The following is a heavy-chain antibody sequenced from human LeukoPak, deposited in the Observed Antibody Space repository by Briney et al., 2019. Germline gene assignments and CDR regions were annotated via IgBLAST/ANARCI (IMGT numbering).Heavy chain of an antibody. CDR1: GFTFSSYA. CDR2: ISYDGSNK. CDR3: ARAVTIFGVVKRHFDY. J-gene: IGHJ4*02. D-gene: IGHD3-3*01. V-gene: IGHV3-30-3*01. Sequence: GGSLRLSCAVSGFTFSSYAIHWVRQAPGKGLEWVAVISYDGSNKYYADSVQGRFNISRDNSKNMVYLQMNSLRAEDTAVYYCARAVTIFGVVKRHFDYWGQGTLVTVSS.